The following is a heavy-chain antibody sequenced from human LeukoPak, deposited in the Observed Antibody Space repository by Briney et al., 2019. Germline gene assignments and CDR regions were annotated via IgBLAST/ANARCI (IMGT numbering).Heavy chain of an antibody. J-gene: IGHJ3*02. CDR1: GYTFTSYG. V-gene: IGHV1-18*01. D-gene: IGHD2-2*01. Sequence: ASVKVSCKASGYTFTSYGISWVRQAPGQGLEWMGWISAYNGNTNYAQKLQGRVTMTTDTSTSTAYMELRSLRSDDTAVYYCARVKGLVVVPAALWVLDAFDTWGQGTMVTVSS. CDR2: ISAYNGNT. CDR3: ARVKGLVVVPAALWVLDAFDT.